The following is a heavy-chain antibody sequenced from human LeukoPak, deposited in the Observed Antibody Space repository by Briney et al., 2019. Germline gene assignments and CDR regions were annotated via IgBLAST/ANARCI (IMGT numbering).Heavy chain of an antibody. CDR1: GFTFSSYE. J-gene: IGHJ4*02. V-gene: IGHV3-48*03. D-gene: IGHD4-17*01. CDR3: ARDSGTVTTGGGDY. Sequence: PGGSLRLSCAASGFTFSSYEMNWVRQAPGKGLEWVSYISSSGSTIYYADSVKGRFTISRDNSKNTLYLQMNSLRAEDTAVYYCARDSGTVTTGGGDYWGQGTLVTVSS. CDR2: ISSSGSTI.